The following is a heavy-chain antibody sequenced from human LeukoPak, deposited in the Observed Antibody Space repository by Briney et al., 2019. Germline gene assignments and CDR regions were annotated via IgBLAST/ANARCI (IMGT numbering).Heavy chain of an antibody. V-gene: IGHV1-2*02. Sequence: ASVKVSCKASGYTFTGYYMHWARQAPGQGLEWMGWINPNSGGTNYAQKFQGRVTMTRDTSISTAYMELSRLRSDDTAVYYCAREVDTYYDSSGYYFQHWGQGTLVTVSS. J-gene: IGHJ1*01. CDR2: INPNSGGT. CDR3: AREVDTYYDSSGYYFQH. CDR1: GYTFTGYY. D-gene: IGHD3-22*01.